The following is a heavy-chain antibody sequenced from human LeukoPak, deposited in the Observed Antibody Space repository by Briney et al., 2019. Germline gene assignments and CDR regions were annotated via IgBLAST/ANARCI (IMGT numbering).Heavy chain of an antibody. CDR3: AKGNQWLVPGGFDY. V-gene: IGHV3-23*01. CDR2: ISGSGGHT. Sequence: GGSLRLSCAASGFTFSSYSMNWVRQAPGKGLEWVSVISGSGGHTHCADSVKGRFTISRDNSKNTLYLQMSSLRAEDTAIYFCAKGNQWLVPGGFDYWGQGTLVTVSS. CDR1: GFTFSSYS. J-gene: IGHJ4*02. D-gene: IGHD6-19*01.